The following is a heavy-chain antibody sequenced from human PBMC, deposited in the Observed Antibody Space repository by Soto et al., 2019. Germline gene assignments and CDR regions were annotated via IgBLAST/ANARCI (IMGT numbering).Heavy chain of an antibody. Sequence: ASVKVSCKASGYTFTSYGISWVRQAPGQGFEWMGWISAYNGNTNYAQKLQGRVTMTTDTSTSTAYMELRSLRSDDTAVYYCARASYGDYDPYYYGMDVWGQGTTVTVSS. CDR3: ARASYGDYDPYYYGMDV. CDR2: ISAYNGNT. J-gene: IGHJ6*02. V-gene: IGHV1-18*01. D-gene: IGHD4-17*01. CDR1: GYTFTSYG.